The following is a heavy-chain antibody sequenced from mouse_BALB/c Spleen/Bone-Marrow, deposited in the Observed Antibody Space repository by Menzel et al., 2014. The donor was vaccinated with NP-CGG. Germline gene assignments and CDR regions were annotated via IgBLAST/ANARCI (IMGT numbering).Heavy chain of an antibody. D-gene: IGHD4-1*01. CDR1: GYTFTDYN. Sequence: VQLQQSGPELVKPGASVKIPCKASGYTFTDYNMDWVKQSHGKSLEWIGDINPNNRGTIYNQKFKGKATLTVDKSSSTAYMELRSLTSEDTAVYYCARGELGRFAYWGRGTLVTVSA. V-gene: IGHV1-18*01. J-gene: IGHJ3*01. CDR2: INPNNRGT. CDR3: ARGELGRFAY.